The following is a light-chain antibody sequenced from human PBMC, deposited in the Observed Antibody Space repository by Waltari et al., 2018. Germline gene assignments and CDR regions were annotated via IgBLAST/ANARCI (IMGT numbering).Light chain of an antibody. Sequence: VLTQSRGTLSLYPGERVTLSCRASQSLSKKYLAWYQQKPGQAPRLLIYGASIRAAGIPDRFSGSGSGTDFTLTISRLEPEDFAMYYCQQYGSSVMYTFGQGTKLEIK. CDR3: QQYGSSVMYT. CDR2: GAS. CDR1: QSLSKKY. J-gene: IGKJ2*01. V-gene: IGKV3-20*01.